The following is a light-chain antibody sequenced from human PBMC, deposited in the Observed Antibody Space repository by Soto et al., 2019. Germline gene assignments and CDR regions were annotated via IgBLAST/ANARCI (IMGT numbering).Light chain of an antibody. CDR1: QSVSSY. V-gene: IGKV3-11*01. J-gene: IGKJ4*01. CDR2: DAS. Sequence: EIVLTQSPATLSLSPGERATLSCRASQSVSSYFAWYQQKHGQAPRLLIYDASNGATGIPARFSGSGSGTDFTLIISSLEPEDFAVYYCQQRSNWPPLTFCGWTKVEIK. CDR3: QQRSNWPPLT.